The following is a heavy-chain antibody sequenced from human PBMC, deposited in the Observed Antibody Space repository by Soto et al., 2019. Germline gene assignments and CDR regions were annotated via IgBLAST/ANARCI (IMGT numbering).Heavy chain of an antibody. D-gene: IGHD3-3*01. J-gene: IGHJ6*02. V-gene: IGHV3-21*01. Sequence: PGGSLRLSCAASGFTFSSYSMNWVRQAPGKGLEWVSSISSSSSYIYYADSVKGRFTISRDNAKNSLYLQMNSLRAEDTAVYYCARDGTIYIPGYYYYGMDVWGQGTTVTVSS. CDR1: GFTFSSYS. CDR2: ISSSSSYI. CDR3: ARDGTIYIPGYYYYGMDV.